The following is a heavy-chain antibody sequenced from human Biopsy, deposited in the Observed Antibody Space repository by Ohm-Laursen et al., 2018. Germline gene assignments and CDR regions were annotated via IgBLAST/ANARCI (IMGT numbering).Heavy chain of an antibody. CDR2: ISVKTGNT. CDR3: AREGTSVTFFGKISDYYFDF. D-gene: IGHD3-3*01. V-gene: IGHV1-18*01. J-gene: IGHJ4*02. CDR1: GYTFTNYA. Sequence: ASVKVSCKASGYTFTNYAINWVRQAPGQGLEWLGWISVKTGNTNYTQKLQGRVTMTTDTSTNTAYMELRSLRSDDTALYYCAREGTSVTFFGKISDYYFDFWGQGTVVTVSS.